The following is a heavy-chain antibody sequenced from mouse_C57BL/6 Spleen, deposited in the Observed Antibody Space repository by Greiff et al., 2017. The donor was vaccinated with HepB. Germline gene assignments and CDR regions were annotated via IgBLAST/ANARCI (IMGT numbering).Heavy chain of an antibody. CDR1: GYAFSSSW. V-gene: IGHV1-82*01. J-gene: IGHJ3*01. Sequence: VQLQQSGPELVKPGASVKISCKASGYAFSSSWMNWVKQRPGKGLEWIGRIYPGDGDTNYTGKFKGKATLAADKHSSTAYMQLSSLTSEDSAVYFCGPYSYCSCPFAYWGQGTLVTVSA. CDR2: IYPGDGDT. D-gene: IGHD1-1*01. CDR3: GPYSYCSCPFAY.